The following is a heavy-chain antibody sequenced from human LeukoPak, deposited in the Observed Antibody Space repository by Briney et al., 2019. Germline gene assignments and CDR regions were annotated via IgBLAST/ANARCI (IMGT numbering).Heavy chain of an antibody. CDR3: AGRWIGYYGMDV. V-gene: IGHV4-59*08. J-gene: IGHJ6*02. CDR1: GGSISSYY. D-gene: IGHD2-2*03. Sequence: SETLSLTCTVSGGSISSYYWSWIRQPPGKGLEWIGYIYYSGSTNYNPSLKSRVTISVDTSKNQFSLKLSSVTAADTAVYYCAGRWIGYYGMDVWGQGTTVTVSS. CDR2: IYYSGST.